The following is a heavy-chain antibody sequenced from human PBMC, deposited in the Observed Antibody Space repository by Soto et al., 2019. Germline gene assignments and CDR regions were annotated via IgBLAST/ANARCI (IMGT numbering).Heavy chain of an antibody. CDR2: IWYDGKNK. D-gene: IGHD5-12*01. CDR1: GFIFSSYG. V-gene: IGHV3-33*01. CDR3: ARDWATERGLIDY. Sequence: LRLSCAASGFIFSSYGMHWVRQAPGKGLEWVAVIWYDGKNKYYADSVRGRFTISRDNSENTLYLQMNSLGVEDTAVYYCARDWATERGLIDYCGQGTLVTVSP. J-gene: IGHJ4*02.